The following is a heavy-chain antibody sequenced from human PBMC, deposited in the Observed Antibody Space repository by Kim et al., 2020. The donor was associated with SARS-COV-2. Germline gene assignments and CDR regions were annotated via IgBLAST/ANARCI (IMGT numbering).Heavy chain of an antibody. CDR2: ISSSSSYI. D-gene: IGHD6-13*01. V-gene: IGHV3-21*01. CDR3: ARDHDTSPYSSSWYYYYYGMDV. Sequence: GGSLRLSCAASGFTFSSYSMNWVRQAPGKGLEWVSSISSSSSYIYYADSVKGRFTISRDNAKNSLYLQMNSLRAEDTAVYYCARDHDTSPYSSSWYYYYYGMDVWGQGTTVTVSS. J-gene: IGHJ6*02. CDR1: GFTFSSYS.